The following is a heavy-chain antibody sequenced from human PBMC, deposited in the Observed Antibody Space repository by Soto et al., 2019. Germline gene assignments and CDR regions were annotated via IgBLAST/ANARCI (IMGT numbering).Heavy chain of an antibody. V-gene: IGHV3-23*01. CDR3: AKHPAHYYYYYMDV. Sequence: GGSLRLSCAASGFTFSSYAMSWVRQAPGKGLEWVSAISGSGGSTYYADSVKGRFTISRDNSKNTLYLQMNSLRAEDTAVYYCAKHPAHYYYYYMDVWGKGTTVTVSS. CDR2: ISGSGGST. J-gene: IGHJ6*03. CDR1: GFTFSSYA.